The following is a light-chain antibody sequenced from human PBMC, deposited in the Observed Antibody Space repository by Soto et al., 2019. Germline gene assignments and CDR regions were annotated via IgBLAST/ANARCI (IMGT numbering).Light chain of an antibody. CDR1: QGISND. CDR3: LQHNSYPLT. J-gene: IGKJ1*01. Sequence: DTQMTQSPASLSASVGDRVTITCRASQGISNDLAWYQQKPGKAPEHLIYGASSLQSGVPSRFSGSGSGTEFTLTISSLQPEDSATYYCLQHNSYPLTFGQGTKVEIK. CDR2: GAS. V-gene: IGKV1-17*01.